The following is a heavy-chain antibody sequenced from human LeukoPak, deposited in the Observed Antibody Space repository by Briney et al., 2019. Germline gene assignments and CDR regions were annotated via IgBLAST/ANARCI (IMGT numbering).Heavy chain of an antibody. CDR1: GGSFSGYY. CDR3: ARLRGLVEMATIKPYYYYYMDV. V-gene: IGHV4-34*01. Sequence: SETLSLTCAVYGGSFSGYYWSWIRQPPGKGLEWLGEINHSGSTNYNPSLKSRVTISVDTSKNQFSLKLSSVTAADTAVYYCARLRGLVEMATIKPYYYYYMDVWGKGTTVTISS. CDR2: INHSGST. D-gene: IGHD5-24*01. J-gene: IGHJ6*03.